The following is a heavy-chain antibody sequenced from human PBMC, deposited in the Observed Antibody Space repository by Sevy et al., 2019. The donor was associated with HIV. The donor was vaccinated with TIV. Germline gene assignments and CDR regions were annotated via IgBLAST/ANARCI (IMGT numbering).Heavy chain of an antibody. D-gene: IGHD6-13*01. Sequence: SETLSLTCTVSGDSISNYYWSWIRRPPGKGLEWIGYLFYSGSTNYNPSLKSRVTISVDTTKNQVSLKVRSVTAADTAVYYCARGIAAPRGMDVWGQGTTVTVSS. J-gene: IGHJ6*02. V-gene: IGHV4-59*01. CDR3: ARGIAAPRGMDV. CDR1: GDSISNYY. CDR2: LFYSGST.